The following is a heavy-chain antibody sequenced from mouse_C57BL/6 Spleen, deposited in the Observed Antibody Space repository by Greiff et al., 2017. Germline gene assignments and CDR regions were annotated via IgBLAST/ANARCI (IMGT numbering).Heavy chain of an antibody. Sequence: QVQLQQPGAELVKPGASVKLSCKASGYTFTSYWMHWVQQSPGQGLEWIGMIHPNSGSTNYNEKFKSKATLTVDKSSSTAYMQLSSLTSEDSAVYYCAIHPNYDGSSRYYFDYWGQGTTLTVSS. CDR1: GYTFTSYW. D-gene: IGHD1-1*01. V-gene: IGHV1-64*01. J-gene: IGHJ2*01. CDR3: AIHPNYDGSSRYYFDY. CDR2: IHPNSGST.